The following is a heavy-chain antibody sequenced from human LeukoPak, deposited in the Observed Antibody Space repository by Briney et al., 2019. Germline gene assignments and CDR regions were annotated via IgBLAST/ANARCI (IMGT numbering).Heavy chain of an antibody. CDR3: ARASLSGSGPFDS. Sequence: GSLRLSCAASGFIFSSYAMSWVRQAPGKGLEWVSRISSSADSTYYADSVKGRFTISRDNSKIMLYLQMNSLRAEDTAVYYCARASLSGSGPFDSWGQGTLVTVSS. V-gene: IGHV3-23*01. J-gene: IGHJ4*02. CDR2: ISSSADST. D-gene: IGHD5-12*01. CDR1: GFIFSSYA.